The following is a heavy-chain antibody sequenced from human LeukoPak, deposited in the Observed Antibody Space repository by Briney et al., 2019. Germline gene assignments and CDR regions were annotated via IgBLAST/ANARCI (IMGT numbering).Heavy chain of an antibody. CDR3: ASYHYYASGSNDAFDI. V-gene: IGHV3-21*01. CDR2: ISGSSSYI. D-gene: IGHD3-10*01. CDR1: GFTFSSYS. J-gene: IGHJ3*02. Sequence: GGSLRLSCAASGFTFSSYSMNWVRQAPGKGLEWVSSISGSSSYIYYADSVKGRFTISRGNAKNSLYLQMNSLRAEDTAVYYCASYHYYASGSNDAFDIWGQGTMVTVSS.